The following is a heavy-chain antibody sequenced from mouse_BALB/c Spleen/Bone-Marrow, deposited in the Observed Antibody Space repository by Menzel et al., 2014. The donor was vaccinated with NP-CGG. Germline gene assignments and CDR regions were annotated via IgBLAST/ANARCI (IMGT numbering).Heavy chain of an antibody. D-gene: IGHD2-10*02. V-gene: IGHV7-1*02. CDR1: GFTFSDFY. CDR2: SRNKAKHYTT. CDR3: ARDVGYGNYFVY. Sequence: EVKLQESGGGLVQPGGSLRLSCATSGFTFSDFYMEWVRRPPGKRLEWIAASRNKAKHYTTEYSASVKGRFIVSRDTSQSILYLQMSALRAEDTAIYYCARDVGYGNYFVYWGQGTLVTVSA. J-gene: IGHJ3*01.